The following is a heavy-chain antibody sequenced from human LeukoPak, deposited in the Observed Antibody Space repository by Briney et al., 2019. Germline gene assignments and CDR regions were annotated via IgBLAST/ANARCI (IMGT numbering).Heavy chain of an antibody. V-gene: IGHV3-74*01. D-gene: IGHD1-14*01. J-gene: IGHJ4*02. CDR3: ARDLTLSY. CDR1: GFTVSSNY. Sequence: GGSLRLSCAASGFTVSSNYMNWVRQAPGKGLVWVSRIKSDGSSTTYADSVKGRFTISRDNAKNTLYLQMNSLRAEDTAVYYCARDLTLSYWGQGTLVTVSS. CDR2: IKSDGSST.